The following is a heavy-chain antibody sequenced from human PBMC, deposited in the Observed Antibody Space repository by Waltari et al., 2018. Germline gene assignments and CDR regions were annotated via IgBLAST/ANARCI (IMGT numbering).Heavy chain of an antibody. CDR3: ARQYRIVVVPAALGGWFDP. J-gene: IGHJ5*02. CDR2: IYYSGST. D-gene: IGHD2-2*01. Sequence: QLQLQESGPGLVKPSETLSLTCTVSGGSISSSSYYWGWLRQPPGKGLEWIGSIYYSGSTYYNPSLKSRVTISVDTSKNQFSLKLSSVTAADTAVYYCARQYRIVVVPAALGGWFDPWGQGTLVTVSS. CDR1: GGSISSSSYY. V-gene: IGHV4-39*07.